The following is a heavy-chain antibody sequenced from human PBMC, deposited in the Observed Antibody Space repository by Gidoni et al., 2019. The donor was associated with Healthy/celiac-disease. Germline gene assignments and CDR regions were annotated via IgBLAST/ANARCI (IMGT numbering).Heavy chain of an antibody. V-gene: IGHV3-23*01. D-gene: IGHD5-18*01. CDR2: ISGSGGST. CDR3: AKVPGGIQLWFLERT. J-gene: IGHJ3*01. Sequence: EVQLLESGGGLVQPGGSLRLSCAASGFTFSSYAMSWVRQAPGTGLEWVSAISGSGGSTYYADSVKGRFTISRDNSKNTLYLQMNSLRAEDTAVYYCAKVPGGIQLWFLERTWGQGTMVTVSS. CDR1: GFTFSSYA.